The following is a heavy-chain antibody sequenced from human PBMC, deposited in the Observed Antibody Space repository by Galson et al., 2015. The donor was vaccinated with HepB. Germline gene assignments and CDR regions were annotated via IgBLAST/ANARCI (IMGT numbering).Heavy chain of an antibody. V-gene: IGHV3-48*02. CDR1: GFAFNTYS. Sequence: SLRLSCAASGFAFNTYSMNWVRQAPGKGLEWLSYIGSGSNIIYYADSVKGRFTISRDNGKNSLYLQMSSLRDEDTAVYYCARGLGTSRTPDYWGQGTLVTVSS. CDR3: ARGLGTSRTPDY. D-gene: IGHD1-7*01. J-gene: IGHJ4*02. CDR2: IGSGSNII.